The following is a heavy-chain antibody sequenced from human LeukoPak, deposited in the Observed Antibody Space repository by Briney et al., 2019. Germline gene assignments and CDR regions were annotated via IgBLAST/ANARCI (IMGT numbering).Heavy chain of an antibody. D-gene: IGHD3-10*01. V-gene: IGHV7-4-1*02. CDR1: GYTFTSYA. J-gene: IGHJ5*02. Sequence: ASVKVSCKASGYTFTSYAMNWVRQAPGQWLEWMGWINTNTGNPTYAQGFTGRFVFSLDTSVSTAYLQISSLKAEDTAVYYCARDQREGWFGEPPSGWFDPWGQGTLVTVSS. CDR3: ARDQREGWFGEPPSGWFDP. CDR2: INTNTGNP.